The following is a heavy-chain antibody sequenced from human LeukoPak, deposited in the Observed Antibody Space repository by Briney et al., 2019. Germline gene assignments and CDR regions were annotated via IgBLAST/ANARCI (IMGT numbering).Heavy chain of an antibody. Sequence: GASVKVSCKASGGTFSSYAISWARQAPGQGLGWMGGIIPIFGTANYAQKFQGRVTITADESTSTANMELSSLRSEDTAVYYCARGQTPGIAAAGLGYYYYGMDVWGQGTTVTVSS. D-gene: IGHD6-13*01. J-gene: IGHJ6*02. CDR1: GGTFSSYA. CDR2: IIPIFGTA. CDR3: ARGQTPGIAAAGLGYYYYGMDV. V-gene: IGHV1-69*13.